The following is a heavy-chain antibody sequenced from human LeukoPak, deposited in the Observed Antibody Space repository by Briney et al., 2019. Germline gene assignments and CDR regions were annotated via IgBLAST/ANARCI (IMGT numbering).Heavy chain of an antibody. J-gene: IGHJ4*02. V-gene: IGHV1-8*01. CDR2: MNPNSGNT. Sequence: ASVKVSCKASGYTFTSYDINWVRQATGQGLEWMGWMNPNSGNTGYAQKFQGRVTMTRNTSISTAYMELSSLRSEDTAVYYCARAPSRRGGSDYWGQGTLVTVSS. CDR1: GYTFTSYD. D-gene: IGHD1-26*01. CDR3: ARAPSRRGGSDY.